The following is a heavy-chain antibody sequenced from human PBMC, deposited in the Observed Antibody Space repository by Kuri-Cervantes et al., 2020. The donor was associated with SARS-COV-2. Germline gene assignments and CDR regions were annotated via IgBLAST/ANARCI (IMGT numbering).Heavy chain of an antibody. Sequence: SVQVSCKASGYTFTSYGISWVRQAPGQGLEWMGRIIPIFGIANYAQKFQGRVTITADKSTSTAYMELISLRSEDTAVYYCARVWYYYDSSGPPWYYYYGMDVWGQGTTVTVSS. CDR1: GYTFTSYG. D-gene: IGHD3-22*01. V-gene: IGHV1-69*04. CDR3: ARVWYYYDSSGPPWYYYYGMDV. CDR2: IIPIFGIA. J-gene: IGHJ6*02.